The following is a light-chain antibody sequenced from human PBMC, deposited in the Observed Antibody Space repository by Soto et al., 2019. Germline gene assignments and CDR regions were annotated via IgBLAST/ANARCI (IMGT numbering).Light chain of an antibody. CDR3: CSYAGSSSSI. CDR2: EVT. J-gene: IGLJ1*01. Sequence: QSVLTQPASVSGSPGQSITISCSRTSSDVGTYNLVSWYQQYPGKAPRPMIYEVTKRPSGVSNRFSGSKSGNTASLTISGLQPEDEADYYCCSYAGSSSSIFGTGTKVTVL. V-gene: IGLV2-23*02. CDR1: SSDVGTYNL.